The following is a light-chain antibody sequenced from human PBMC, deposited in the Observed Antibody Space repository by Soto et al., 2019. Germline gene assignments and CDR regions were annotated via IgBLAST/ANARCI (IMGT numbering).Light chain of an antibody. CDR2: GNT. Sequence: QSALTQPPSVSGAPGQRVTISCTGSSSNIGAGYDVHWYQQLPGRAPKLLIYGNTNRPSGVPDRFSGSKSGTSASLAITGLQAEDEADYYCLSFDSSLRVVFGGGTK. V-gene: IGLV1-40*01. CDR3: LSFDSSLRVV. J-gene: IGLJ2*01. CDR1: SSNIGAGYD.